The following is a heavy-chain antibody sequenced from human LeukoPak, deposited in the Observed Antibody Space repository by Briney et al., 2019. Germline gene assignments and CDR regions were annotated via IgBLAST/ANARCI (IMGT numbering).Heavy chain of an antibody. Sequence: GASVKVSCKASGYTFTGYYMHWVRQAPGQGLEWMGWINPNSGGTNYAQKFQGRVTTTRDTSISTAYMELSRLRSDDTAVYYCARDPGRWLQLADYWGQGTLVTVSS. J-gene: IGHJ4*02. CDR3: ARDPGRWLQLADY. D-gene: IGHD5-24*01. V-gene: IGHV1-2*02. CDR2: INPNSGGT. CDR1: GYTFTGYY.